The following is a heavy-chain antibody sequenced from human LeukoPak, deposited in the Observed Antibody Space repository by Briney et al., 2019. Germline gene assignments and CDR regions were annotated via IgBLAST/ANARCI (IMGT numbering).Heavy chain of an antibody. CDR3: AKPLRGWYDFDY. J-gene: IGHJ4*02. CDR1: GFTFSSYA. V-gene: IGHV3-23*01. CDR2: INSGGAGT. Sequence: GGSLRLSCAPSGFTFSSYAMSRVRQAPGKGLEWVSAINSGGAGTHYADSVKGRFTISRDNSKNTVYLQMNSLRAEDTAVYYCAKPLRGWYDFDYWGQGTLVTVSS. D-gene: IGHD6-19*01.